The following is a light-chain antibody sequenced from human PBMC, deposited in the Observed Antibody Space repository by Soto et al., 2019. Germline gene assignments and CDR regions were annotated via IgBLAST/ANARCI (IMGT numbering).Light chain of an antibody. CDR3: QQYFETPYT. V-gene: IGKV4-1*01. CDR1: QSLFYNSNKRNY. J-gene: IGKJ2*01. CDR2: WAS. Sequence: DIVMTQSPDSLAVSLGARATITCKSSQSLFYNSNKRNYLVWYQQKPGQPPRVVLYWASTRDSGVPARFSGSVSGTQFTLTIDNLQPDDVAVYYCQQYFETPYTFGHGIKVDIK.